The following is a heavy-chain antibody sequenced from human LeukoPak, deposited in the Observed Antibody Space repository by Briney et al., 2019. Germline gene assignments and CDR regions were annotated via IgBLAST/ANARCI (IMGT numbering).Heavy chain of an antibody. D-gene: IGHD6-6*01. Sequence: PGRSLRLSCAASGFIFSSYGMHWVRQAPGKGLEWVAVIWYDGSNKYYADSVKGRFTISRDNSKNTLYLQMNSLRAEDTAVYYCAREGEYSTSVSIDYWGQGTLVTVSS. CDR3: AREGEYSTSVSIDY. J-gene: IGHJ4*02. CDR2: IWYDGSNK. V-gene: IGHV3-33*01. CDR1: GFIFSSYG.